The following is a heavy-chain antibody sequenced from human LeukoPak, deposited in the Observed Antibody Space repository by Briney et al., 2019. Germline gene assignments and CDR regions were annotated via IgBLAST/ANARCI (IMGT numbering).Heavy chain of an antibody. CDR2: ISLTGLA. V-gene: IGHV4/OR15-8*02. Sequence: SETLSLTCGVSGGSISNTNWWSWVRQPPGQGLEWIGEISLTGLAHYTPSLESRVTVSLDKSKNQLSLNLTSVTAADTAVYYCSRENGAFSPFGYWGQGTLVTVLS. CDR1: GGSISNTNW. CDR3: SRENGAFSPFGY. D-gene: IGHD2-8*01. J-gene: IGHJ4*02.